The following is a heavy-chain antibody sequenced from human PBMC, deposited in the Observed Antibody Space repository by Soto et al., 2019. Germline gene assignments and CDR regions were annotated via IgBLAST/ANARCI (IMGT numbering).Heavy chain of an antibody. Sequence: GESLKISCAASGFIFGSYAMTWVRQAPGRGLEWVSVISDDGFTTFYADSVKGRFTISRDNSKSTLYLQMNSLRAEDTAIYYYAKKRVAGSLERNFDSWGPGTLVTVSS. D-gene: IGHD1-1*01. J-gene: IGHJ4*02. V-gene: IGHV3-23*01. CDR3: AKKRVAGSLERNFDS. CDR2: ISDDGFTT. CDR1: GFIFGSYA.